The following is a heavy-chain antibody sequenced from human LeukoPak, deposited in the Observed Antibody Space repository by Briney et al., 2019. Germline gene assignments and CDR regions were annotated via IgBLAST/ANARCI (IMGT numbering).Heavy chain of an antibody. V-gene: IGHV1-2*02. J-gene: IGHJ3*01. D-gene: IGHD3-22*01. CDR2: INPNSGGT. Sequence: ASVKVSCKASGYTFTGYYMHWVRQAPGQGLEWMGWINPNSGGTNYAQKFQGRVTMTRDTSISTAYMELSRLRSDDTAVYYCAKGRVIYYDTTGYRPDDSFDFWGQGTMITVSS. CDR1: GYTFTGYY. CDR3: AKGRVIYYDTTGYRPDDSFDF.